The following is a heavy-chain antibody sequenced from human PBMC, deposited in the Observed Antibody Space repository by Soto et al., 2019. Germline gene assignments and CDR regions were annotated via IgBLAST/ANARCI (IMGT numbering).Heavy chain of an antibody. V-gene: IGHV3-33*01. Sequence: GGSLRLSCAASGFTFSSYGMHWVRQAPGKGLEWVAVIWYDGSNKYYADSVKGRFTISRDNSKNTLYLQMNSLRAEDTAVYYCARNTFQYYYGSGSLGYWGQGTLVTVSS. D-gene: IGHD3-10*01. CDR3: ARNTFQYYYGSGSLGY. J-gene: IGHJ4*02. CDR2: IWYDGSNK. CDR1: GFTFSSYG.